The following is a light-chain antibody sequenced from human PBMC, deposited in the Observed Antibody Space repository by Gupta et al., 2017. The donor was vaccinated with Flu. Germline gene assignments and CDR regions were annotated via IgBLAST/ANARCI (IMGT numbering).Light chain of an antibody. CDR2: GNN. CDR3: QSYDNSLSGSKV. J-gene: IGLJ3*02. V-gene: IGLV1-40*01. CDR1: PPNTGAGYD. Sequence: QFVLTQPPSASGDPGQRVTISCTGTPPNTGAGYDVHWYQHVPVRAPTRLIFGNNNRPSGVADRFSGSKSGTSASLAIAGLQAEDEADYYCQSYDNSLSGSKVFGGGTKLTVL.